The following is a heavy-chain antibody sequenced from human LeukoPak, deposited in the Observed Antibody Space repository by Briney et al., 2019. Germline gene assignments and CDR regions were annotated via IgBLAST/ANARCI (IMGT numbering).Heavy chain of an antibody. J-gene: IGHJ4*02. CDR3: ARWEYSSSSPLLDY. CDR1: GYTFTSYG. V-gene: IGHV1-18*01. CDR2: ISAYNGNT. D-gene: IGHD6-6*01. Sequence: ASVKVSCKASGYTFTSYGISWVRQAPGQGLEWMGWISAYNGNTNYAQKLQGRVTMTTDTSTSTAYMELRSLRSEDTAVYYCARWEYSSSSPLLDYWGQGTLVTVSS.